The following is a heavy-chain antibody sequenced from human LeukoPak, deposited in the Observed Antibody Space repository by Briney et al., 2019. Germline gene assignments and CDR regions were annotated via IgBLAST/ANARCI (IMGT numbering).Heavy chain of an antibody. Sequence: PSETLSLTCTVSGGSISSSNYYWDWIRQPPGKGLEWIGTIDYIGSTYYNPSLESRVTISVDTSKNQFSLNLSSVTAADTAVYYCARHPGALRYYSGSCFDYWGQGTLVTVPS. V-gene: IGHV4-39*01. CDR2: IDYIGST. D-gene: IGHD1-26*01. CDR3: ARHPGALRYYSGSCFDY. J-gene: IGHJ4*02. CDR1: GGSISSSNYY.